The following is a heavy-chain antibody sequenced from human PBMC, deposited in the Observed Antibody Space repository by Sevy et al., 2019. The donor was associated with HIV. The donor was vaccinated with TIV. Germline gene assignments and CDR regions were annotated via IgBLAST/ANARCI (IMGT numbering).Heavy chain of an antibody. Sequence: SESLSLTCIVSGASISNTAYYWGWIRQSPGKGLEWIASIRHGGYTFYNPSLKSRVTISADTSKNQFSLKLTSVSAADTSIYYCVGPKLTYTNGWHYFDYWGQGTVVTVSS. D-gene: IGHD2-8*01. CDR2: IRHGGYT. CDR3: VGPKLTYTNGWHYFDY. J-gene: IGHJ4*02. V-gene: IGHV4-39*01. CDR1: GASISNTAYY.